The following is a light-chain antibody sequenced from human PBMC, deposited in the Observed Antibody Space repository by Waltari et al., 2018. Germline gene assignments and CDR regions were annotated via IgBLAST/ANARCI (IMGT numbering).Light chain of an antibody. J-gene: IGLJ3*02. V-gene: IGLV1-47*01. CDR3: AAWDDSLSGWV. CDR1: SSNIGSNY. Sequence: QSVLTQPPSASGTPGQRVTISCSGSSSNIGSNYVYWYQQLPGTAPKRLIYRNNQRPSGFPDRCSGSKSCTSASLAISGLRSEDEADYYCAAWDDSLSGWVFGGGTKLTVL. CDR2: RNN.